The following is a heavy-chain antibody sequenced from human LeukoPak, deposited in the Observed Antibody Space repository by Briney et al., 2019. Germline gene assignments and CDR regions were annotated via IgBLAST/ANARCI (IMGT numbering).Heavy chain of an antibody. Sequence: PGGSLSLSCSAPGTAFKTYAMHWVRQPPGKGLYYVSAISINGGSTYYADSVRGRFTISRDNSKNTLYLQMSSLKPDDTDVYYCVRTYDEKPLGWFDSWGQGTLVTVSS. D-gene: IGHD5-12*01. CDR2: ISINGGST. CDR1: GTAFKTYA. CDR3: VRTYDEKPLGWFDS. J-gene: IGHJ5*01. V-gene: IGHV3-64D*06.